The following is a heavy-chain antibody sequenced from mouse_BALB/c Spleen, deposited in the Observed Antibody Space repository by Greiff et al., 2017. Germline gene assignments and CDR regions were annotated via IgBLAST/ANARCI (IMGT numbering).Heavy chain of an antibody. CDR2: ISYSGST. D-gene: IGHD4-1*02. CDR1: GYSITSDYA. CDR3: ARGPTGTFAY. J-gene: IGHJ3*01. V-gene: IGHV3-2*02. Sequence: ESGPGLVKPSQSLSLTCTVTGYSITSDYAWNWIRQFPGNKLEWMGYISYSGSTSYNPSLKSRISITRDTSKNQFFLQLNSVTTEDTATYYCARGPTGTFAYWGQGTLVTVSA.